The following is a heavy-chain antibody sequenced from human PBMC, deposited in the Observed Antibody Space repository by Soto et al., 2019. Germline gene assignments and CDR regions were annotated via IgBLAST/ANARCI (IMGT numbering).Heavy chain of an antibody. CDR2: TYYRSKWYN. Sequence: SQTLSLTCAISGDSVSSNSAAWNWIRQSPSRGLEWLGRTYYRSKWYNDYAVSVKSRITINPDTSKNQFSLQLNSVTPEDTAVYYCARDRDPYSSSTGPEYYFDYWGQGTLVTVSS. CDR3: ARDRDPYSSSTGPEYYFDY. V-gene: IGHV6-1*01. J-gene: IGHJ4*02. D-gene: IGHD6-6*01. CDR1: GDSVSSNSAA.